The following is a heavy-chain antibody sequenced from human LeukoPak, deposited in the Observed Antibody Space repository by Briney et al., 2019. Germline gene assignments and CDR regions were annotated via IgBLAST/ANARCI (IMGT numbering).Heavy chain of an antibody. V-gene: IGHV4-59*01. CDR1: GGSISSYY. CDR3: ARDLTSGYSLNDAFDI. Sequence: PSETLSLTCTVSGGSISSYYWSWIRQPPGKGLEWIGCIYYSGSTNYNPSLKSRVTISVDTSKNQFSLKLSSVTAADTAVYYCARDLTSGYSLNDAFDIWGQGTMVTVSS. J-gene: IGHJ3*02. CDR2: IYYSGST. D-gene: IGHD3-22*01.